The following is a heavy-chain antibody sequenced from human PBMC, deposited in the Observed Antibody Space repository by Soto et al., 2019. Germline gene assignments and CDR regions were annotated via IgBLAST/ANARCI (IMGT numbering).Heavy chain of an antibody. CDR1: GFTFSSYA. CDR2: ISGSGGST. Sequence: EVQLLESGGGLVQPGGSLRLSCAASGFTFSSYAMRWVRQAPVKGLEWVSGISGSGGSTYYADSVKGRFTISRDNSKNTQYLQMNSLRAEDTAVYYCARRGSGSYYDYWGQGTLVTVSS. J-gene: IGHJ4*02. V-gene: IGHV3-23*01. D-gene: IGHD1-26*01. CDR3: ARRGSGSYYDY.